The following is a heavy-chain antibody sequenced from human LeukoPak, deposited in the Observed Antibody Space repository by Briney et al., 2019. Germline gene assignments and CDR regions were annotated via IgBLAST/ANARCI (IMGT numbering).Heavy chain of an antibody. CDR2: ISYDGSNK. Sequence: GGSLRLSCAASGFTFSSYGMHWVRQAPGKGLEWVAVISYDGSNKYYADSVRGRFTISRDNSKNTLYLQMNSLRAEDTAVYYCAKDSDDYGDYRRFGTFGYWGQGTLVTVSS. D-gene: IGHD4-17*01. J-gene: IGHJ4*02. CDR3: AKDSDDYGDYRRFGTFGY. CDR1: GFTFSSYG. V-gene: IGHV3-30*18.